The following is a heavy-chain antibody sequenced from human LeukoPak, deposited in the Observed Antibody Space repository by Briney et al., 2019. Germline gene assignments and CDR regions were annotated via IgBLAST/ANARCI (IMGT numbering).Heavy chain of an antibody. V-gene: IGHV3-74*01. D-gene: IGHD6-19*01. CDR1: GFTFSSYW. CDR3: AKERIAVAGLLDAFDI. CDR2: INTDGSST. J-gene: IGHJ3*02. Sequence: PGGSLRLSCAASGFTFSSYWMHWVRQAPGKGLVWVSRINTDGSSTSYADSVKGRFTISRDNAKNSLYLQMNSLRAEDTALYYCAKERIAVAGLLDAFDIWGQGTMVTVSS.